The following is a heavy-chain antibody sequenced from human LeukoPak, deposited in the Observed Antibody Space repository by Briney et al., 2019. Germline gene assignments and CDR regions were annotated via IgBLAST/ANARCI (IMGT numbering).Heavy chain of an antibody. J-gene: IGHJ4*01. V-gene: IGHV3-7*01. Sequence: GGSLRLSCAASGFTFSNHWMSWVRQAPGKGLEWVATIKKDGGQKDCVDSVKGRFTVSRDSARTSLYLQMNSLTAEDTAVYFCARGGYFRPYDYWGQGTLVTVSS. CDR2: IKKDGGQK. D-gene: IGHD5-12*01. CDR3: ARGGYFRPYDY. CDR1: GFTFSNHW.